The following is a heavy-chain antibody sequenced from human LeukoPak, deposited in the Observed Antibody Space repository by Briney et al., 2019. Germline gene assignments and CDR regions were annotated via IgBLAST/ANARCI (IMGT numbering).Heavy chain of an antibody. CDR2: IRSDGSDT. V-gene: IGHV3-74*01. CDR1: GFTFSDTW. D-gene: IGHD2/OR15-2a*01. J-gene: IGHJ4*02. Sequence: PGGSLRLSCAAYGFTFSDTWMHWGRPAPGVGLLWVSRIRSDGSDTRYAESVKGRFTISRDNAKNTLYLQMNSLRAEDTAVYYCARDWFHAIDYWGQGTLVTVSS. CDR3: ARDWFHAIDY.